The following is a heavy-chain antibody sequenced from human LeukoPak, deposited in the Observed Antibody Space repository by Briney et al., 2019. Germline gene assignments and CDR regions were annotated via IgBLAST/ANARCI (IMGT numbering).Heavy chain of an antibody. D-gene: IGHD4-17*01. J-gene: IGHJ4*02. CDR3: ARRSTVTTNYFDY. Sequence: SETLSLTCTVSGGSISSSTYYWGWIRQPPGKGLEWIGSIYYSGSTYYNPSLKSRVTISVDTSKNQFSLKLSSVTAADTAVYYCARRSTVTTNYFDYWGQGTLVTVSS. CDR2: IYYSGST. CDR1: GGSISSSTYY. V-gene: IGHV4-39*01.